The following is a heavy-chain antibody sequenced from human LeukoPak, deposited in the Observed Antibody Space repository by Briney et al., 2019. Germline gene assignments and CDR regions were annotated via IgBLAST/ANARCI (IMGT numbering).Heavy chain of an antibody. CDR3: ARVPSDYDYVWGSYRSHPGYYFDY. CDR2: INHSGST. J-gene: IGHJ4*02. CDR1: GGSFSGYY. Sequence: SETLSLTCAVYGGSFSGYYWSWIRQPPGEGLEWIGEINHSGSTNYNPSLKSRVTISVDTSKNQFSLKLSSVTAADTAVYYCARVPSDYDYVWGSYRSHPGYYFDYWGQGTLVTVSS. V-gene: IGHV4-34*01. D-gene: IGHD3-16*02.